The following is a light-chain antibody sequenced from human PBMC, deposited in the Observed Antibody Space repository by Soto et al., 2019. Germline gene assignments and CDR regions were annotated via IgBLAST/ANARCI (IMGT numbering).Light chain of an antibody. J-gene: IGKJ5*01. CDR1: QSVSSY. Sequence: IVLTQSPATLFLSPGERATLSFGASQSVSSYLAWYQQKPGQAPRLLIYDASNRATGIPARFSGSGSGTDFTLTISSLEPEDFAVYYCQQRSNWPPITFGQGTRLEIK. CDR2: DAS. V-gene: IGKV3-11*01. CDR3: QQRSNWPPIT.